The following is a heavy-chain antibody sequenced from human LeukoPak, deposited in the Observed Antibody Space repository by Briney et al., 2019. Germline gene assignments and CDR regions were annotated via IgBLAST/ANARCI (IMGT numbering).Heavy chain of an antibody. Sequence: GRSLRLSCAASGFTFSSYGMHWVRQAPGKGLEGVAVIWYDGSNKYYADSVKGRFTISRDNSKNTLYLQMNSLRAEDTAVYYCARDDSGRFDYWGQGTLVTVSS. CDR3: ARDDSGRFDY. CDR2: IWYDGSNK. J-gene: IGHJ4*02. CDR1: GFTFSSYG. V-gene: IGHV3-33*01. D-gene: IGHD1-26*01.